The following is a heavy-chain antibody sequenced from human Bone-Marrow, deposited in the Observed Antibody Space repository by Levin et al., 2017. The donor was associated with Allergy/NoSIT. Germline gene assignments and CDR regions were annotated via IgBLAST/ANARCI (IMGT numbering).Heavy chain of an antibody. Sequence: VASVKVSCNPSGFTATDYGISWLRQVPGQGLEWMGWISAYSRKAKYSQKLQGRVTMTIDPSSSTTYVELTNLRSDDTAVYYCARGRYNWNDGNYLRFFDYWGQGTLVTVSS. J-gene: IGHJ4*02. CDR2: ISAYSRKA. CDR3: ARGRYNWNDGNYLRFFDY. V-gene: IGHV1-18*01. CDR1: GFTATDYG. D-gene: IGHD1-1*01.